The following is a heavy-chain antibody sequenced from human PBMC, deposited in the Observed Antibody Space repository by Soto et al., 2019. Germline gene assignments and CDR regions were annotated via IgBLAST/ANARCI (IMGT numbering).Heavy chain of an antibody. CDR3: GQAYKIFWFHAGFDI. CDR1: GFSLSTSGLG. V-gene: IGHV2-5*01. J-gene: IGHJ3*02. D-gene: IGHD1-20*01. CDR2: IHWYDDK. Sequence: QITLKESGPTLVKPTQTLTLTCTFPGFSLSTSGLGVGWIRQPPGKDLKWLGIIHWYDDKPYSPSLRSRFTINKDTSKTQVFLTMTNMDPVDTATYYCGQAYKIFWFHAGFDIWGQGTMVTVSS.